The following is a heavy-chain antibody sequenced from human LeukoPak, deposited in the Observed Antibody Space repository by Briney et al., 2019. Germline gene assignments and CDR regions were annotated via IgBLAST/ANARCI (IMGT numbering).Heavy chain of an antibody. CDR1: GGSFSGYY. Sequence: PSETLSLTCAVYGGSFSGYYWSWIRQPPGKGLEWIGEINHSGSTNYNPSLMSRLTMSVDTSNHHFSVRLSSVTAADTAVYYCVRSAFYDSSRFDAFDIWGQGTPVTVSS. CDR3: VRSAFYDSSRFDAFDI. D-gene: IGHD3-22*01. V-gene: IGHV4-34*10. CDR2: INHSGST. J-gene: IGHJ3*02.